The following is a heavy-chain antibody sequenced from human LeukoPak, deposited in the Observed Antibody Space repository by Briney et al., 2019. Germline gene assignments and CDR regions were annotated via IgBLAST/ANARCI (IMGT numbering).Heavy chain of an antibody. CDR1: GFSFSNYA. Sequence: GGSLRLSCAASGFSFSNYAMSWLRQAPGKGLEWVAYINHEGTEKDYMDSVKGRFAISRDNAQNSLFLQMNSLRAEDTAIYYCATGGHYYGDWGQGTLVTVSS. V-gene: IGHV3-7*05. D-gene: IGHD3-10*01. CDR3: ATGGHYYGD. J-gene: IGHJ4*02. CDR2: INHEGTEK.